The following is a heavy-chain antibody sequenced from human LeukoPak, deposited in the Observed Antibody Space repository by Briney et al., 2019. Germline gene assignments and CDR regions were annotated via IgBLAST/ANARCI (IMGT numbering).Heavy chain of an antibody. CDR2: IKQDGSEK. J-gene: IGHJ6*04. CDR1: GFTFSSYW. CDR3: ARGGVGGYCSGGSCYSGYYYYYYGMDV. V-gene: IGHV3-7*03. Sequence: GGSLRLPCAASGFTFSSYWMSWVRQAPGKGLEWVANIKQDGSEKYYVDSVKGRFTISRDNAKNSLYLQMNSLRAEDTAVYYCARGGVGGYCSGGSCYSGYYYYYYGMDVWGKGTTVTVSS. D-gene: IGHD2-15*01.